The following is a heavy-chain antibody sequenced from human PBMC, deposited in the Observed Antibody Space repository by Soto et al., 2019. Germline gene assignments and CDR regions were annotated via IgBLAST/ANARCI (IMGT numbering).Heavy chain of an antibody. V-gene: IGHV3-30-3*01. CDR2: ISYDGSNK. CDR1: VFTFSSYA. Sequence: GSLRLSCAASVFTFSSYAMHWVRQAPGKGLEWVAVISYDGSNKHYADSVKGRFTISRDNSKNTLYLQMNSLRAEDTAVYYCARDLDYWGQGILVTVSS. J-gene: IGHJ4*02. CDR3: ARDLDY.